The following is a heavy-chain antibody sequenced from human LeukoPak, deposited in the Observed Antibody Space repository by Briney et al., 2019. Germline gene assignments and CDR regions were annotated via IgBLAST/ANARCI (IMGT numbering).Heavy chain of an antibody. Sequence: GGSLRLSCAVSGFPFGSEAMSWVRQSPARGLEWVSSISPGGGTTYYADYVKGRFTISRDNSNNTLYVQMNSLRADDTAVYYCAKVRSRSSNWALRIFDNWGQGTLVTVSS. CDR3: AKVRSRSSNWALRIFDN. CDR1: GFPFGSEA. D-gene: IGHD6-13*01. J-gene: IGHJ4*02. CDR2: ISPGGGTT. V-gene: IGHV3-23*01.